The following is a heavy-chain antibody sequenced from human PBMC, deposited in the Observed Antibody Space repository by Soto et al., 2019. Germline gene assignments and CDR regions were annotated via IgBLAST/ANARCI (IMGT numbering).Heavy chain of an antibody. CDR1: GGSISSGGSS. D-gene: IGHD6-13*01. Sequence: PSETLSLTCAVSGGSISSGGSSWSWIRQPPGKGLEWIGYIYHSGSTYYNPYLKSRVTISVDRSKNQFSLKLSSVTAADTAVYYCARAGGLGAVAVDYWGQGTLVTVSS. CDR2: IYHSGST. V-gene: IGHV4-30-2*01. CDR3: ARAGGLGAVAVDY. J-gene: IGHJ4*02.